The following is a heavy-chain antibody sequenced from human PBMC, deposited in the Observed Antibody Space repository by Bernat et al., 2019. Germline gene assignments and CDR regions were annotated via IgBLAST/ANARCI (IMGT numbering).Heavy chain of an antibody. Sequence: QVQLVEFGGGLVKPGGSLRLSCAASGFTFSDYYMSWIRQAPGKGLEWVSYISSSSSYTNYADFVKGRFTISRDNAKNSLYLQMNSLRAEDTAVYYCARVSQWLRSYYFDYWGQGTLVTVSS. J-gene: IGHJ4*02. CDR3: ARVSQWLRSYYFDY. V-gene: IGHV3-11*05. CDR1: GFTFSDYY. CDR2: ISSSSSYT. D-gene: IGHD5-12*01.